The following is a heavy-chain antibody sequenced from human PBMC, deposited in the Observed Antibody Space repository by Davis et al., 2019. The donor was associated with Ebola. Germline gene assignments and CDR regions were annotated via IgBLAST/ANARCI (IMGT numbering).Heavy chain of an antibody. CDR3: ARGVPFRGYVFDI. CDR1: GGSFSGYY. D-gene: IGHD6-6*01. CDR2: INHSGST. V-gene: IGHV4-34*01. J-gene: IGHJ3*02. Sequence: SETLSLTCAVYGGSFSGYYWSWIRQPPGKGLEWIGEINHSGSTNYNPSLKSRVTISVDTSKNQFSLKLSSVTAADTAVYYCARGVPFRGYVFDIWGQGTMVTVSS.